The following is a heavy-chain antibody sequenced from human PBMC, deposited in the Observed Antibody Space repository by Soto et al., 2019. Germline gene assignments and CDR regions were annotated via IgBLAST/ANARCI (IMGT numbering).Heavy chain of an antibody. V-gene: IGHV4-30-4*01. CDR2: IYYSGST. Sequence: TSETLSLTCTVSGGSISSGDYYWSWIRQPPGKGLEWIGYIYYSGSTYYNPSLKSRVTISVDTSKNQFSLKLSSVTAADTAVYYCTSGTSGSSGPLYWGQGTLVTVSS. CDR3: TSGTSGSSGPLY. J-gene: IGHJ4*02. D-gene: IGHD3-22*01. CDR1: GGSISSGDYY.